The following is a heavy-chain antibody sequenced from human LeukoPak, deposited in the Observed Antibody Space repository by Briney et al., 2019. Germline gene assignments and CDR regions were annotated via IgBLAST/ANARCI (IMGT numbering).Heavy chain of an antibody. J-gene: IGHJ4*02. CDR2: IGTKTNGATA. CDR1: GFTFGEDA. V-gene: IGHV3-49*03. CDR3: ARLIVVVVAASSYFDS. Sequence: GGSLRLSCTASGFTFGEDAISWFRQAPGKGLEWLGFIGTKTNGATAEYAASVKGRFSISRDDSKSIAYLQMNSLKTEDTAVYYCARLIVVVVAASSYFDSWGQGTRVTVSS. D-gene: IGHD2-15*01.